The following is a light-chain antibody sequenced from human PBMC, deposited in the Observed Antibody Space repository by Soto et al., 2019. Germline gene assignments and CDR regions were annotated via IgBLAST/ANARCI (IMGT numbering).Light chain of an antibody. Sequence: QSVLAQPPSVSGAPGQRVTISCTGSSSNIGPGYDVHWYQQLPGTAPKLLIYSNTNRPSGVPDRFSGSRSGTSASLAITGLQAEDEADYYCQSYDSSHTFVFGTGTKVTVL. V-gene: IGLV1-40*01. J-gene: IGLJ1*01. CDR3: QSYDSSHTFV. CDR2: SNT. CDR1: SSNIGPGYD.